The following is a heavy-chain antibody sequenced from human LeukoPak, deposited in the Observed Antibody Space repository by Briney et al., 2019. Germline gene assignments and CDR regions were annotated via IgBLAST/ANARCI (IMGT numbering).Heavy chain of an antibody. V-gene: IGHV4-4*09. D-gene: IGHD5-18*01. CDR2: IYTSGST. CDR1: GGSISSYY. Sequence: SETLFLTCTVSGGSISSYYWSWIRQPPGKGLEWIGYIYTSGSTNYNPSLKSRVTISVDTSKNQFSLKLSSVTAADTAVYYCARLVNRIQLDYFDYWGQGTLVTVSS. J-gene: IGHJ4*02. CDR3: ARLVNRIQLDYFDY.